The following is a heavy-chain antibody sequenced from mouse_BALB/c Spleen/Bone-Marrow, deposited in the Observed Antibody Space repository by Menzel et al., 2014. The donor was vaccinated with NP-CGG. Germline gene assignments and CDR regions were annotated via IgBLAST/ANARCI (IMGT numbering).Heavy chain of an antibody. CDR1: GYTFTSYY. J-gene: IGHJ4*01. CDR2: INPSNGGT. D-gene: IGHD1-1*01. CDR3: VRELVRGMDY. Sequence: QVQLQQSGAELVKPGASVKLSCKASGYTFTSYYMYWVKQRPGQGLEWIGEINPSNGGTNFNEKFKSKATLTVDKSSSTAYMQLSSLTSEDSAVYFCVRELVRGMDYWGQGTSVTVAS. V-gene: IGHV1S81*02.